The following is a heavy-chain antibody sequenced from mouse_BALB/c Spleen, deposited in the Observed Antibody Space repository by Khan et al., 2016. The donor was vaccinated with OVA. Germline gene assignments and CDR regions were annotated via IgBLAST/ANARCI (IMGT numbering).Heavy chain of an antibody. Sequence: EVQLLESGGDLVKPGGSLKLSCAASGFTFSSYSMSWVRQTPDKRLEWVATISSAGDYTYYPDSVKGRFTISRDNAKNTLYLQMSSLKSEDTAMYYCASHLTGSFAYWGQGTLVTGSA. CDR3: ASHLTGSFAY. D-gene: IGHD4-1*01. J-gene: IGHJ3*01. CDR2: ISSAGDYT. CDR1: GFTFSSYS. V-gene: IGHV5-6*01.